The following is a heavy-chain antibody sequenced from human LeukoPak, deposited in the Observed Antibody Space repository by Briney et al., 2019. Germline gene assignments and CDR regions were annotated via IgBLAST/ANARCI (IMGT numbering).Heavy chain of an antibody. CDR3: ARAESPGIVAVAVDY. CDR1: GFTFSSYS. V-gene: IGHV3-21*01. J-gene: IGHJ4*02. Sequence: GGSLRLSCAASGFTFSSYSMNWVRQAPGKGLEWVSSISSSSSYIYYADSVKGRFTISRDNAKNSLYLQMSSLRAEDTAVYYCARAESPGIVAVAVDYWGQGTLVTVSS. D-gene: IGHD6-19*01. CDR2: ISSSSSYI.